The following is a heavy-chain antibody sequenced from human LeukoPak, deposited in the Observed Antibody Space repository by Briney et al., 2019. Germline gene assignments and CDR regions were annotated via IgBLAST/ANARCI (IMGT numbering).Heavy chain of an antibody. CDR1: GXSISTYY. J-gene: IGHJ4*02. D-gene: IGHD3-22*01. V-gene: IGHV4-59*08. Sequence: SETLSLTCSVSGXSISTYYWSWIRQPPGKGLEWIGYINYSGTTNYNPSLKSRVTISVDTSKNHFSLRLNSVTAADTAVYFCARFGSDSFGYKYYFDSWGQGILVTVSS. CDR2: INYSGTT. CDR3: ARFGSDSFGYKYYFDS.